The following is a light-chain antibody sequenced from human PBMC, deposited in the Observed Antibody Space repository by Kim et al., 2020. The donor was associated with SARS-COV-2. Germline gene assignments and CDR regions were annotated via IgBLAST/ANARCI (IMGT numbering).Light chain of an antibody. V-gene: IGKV3-11*01. CDR3: QQFAEGIS. Sequence: EIVLTQSPGTLSLSPGERVTLSCRASQNVGSQIAWYQQKSGQAPRLLIFDASNRATGIPARFSGSGSGTDFTLTISSLESEDLGMYHCQQFAEGISFGWGTKLEI. CDR1: QNVGSQ. J-gene: IGKJ2*03. CDR2: DAS.